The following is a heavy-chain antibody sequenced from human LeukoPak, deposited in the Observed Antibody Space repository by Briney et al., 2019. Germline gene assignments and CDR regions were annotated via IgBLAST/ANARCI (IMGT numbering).Heavy chain of an antibody. D-gene: IGHD6-6*01. CDR3: ARSHIEYSSSAGYFDY. V-gene: IGHV3-7*01. CDR2: IKQDGSEK. J-gene: IGHJ4*02. Sequence: GGSLRLSCAASGFTFSTHWMSWVRQAPGKGLEWVANIKQDGSEKYYVDSVKGRFTISRDNSKNTLYLQMNSLRAEDTAVYYCARSHIEYSSSAGYFDYWGQGTLVTVSS. CDR1: GFTFSTHW.